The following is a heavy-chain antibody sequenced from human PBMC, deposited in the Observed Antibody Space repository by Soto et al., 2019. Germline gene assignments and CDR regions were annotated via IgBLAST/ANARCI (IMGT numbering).Heavy chain of an antibody. CDR2: IYYSGNT. CDR3: ARQGYGPGPNWFDS. D-gene: IGHD3-10*01. Sequence: KPSETLSLTCAVSDYSISNGYYWGWIRQPPGKGLEWIGSIYYSGNTYYNPSLKSRVTMSVDTSKNQFSLKLNSVTAADTAVYYCARQGYGPGPNWFDSWGQGTLVTVSS. V-gene: IGHV4-38-2*01. CDR1: DYSISNGYY. J-gene: IGHJ5*01.